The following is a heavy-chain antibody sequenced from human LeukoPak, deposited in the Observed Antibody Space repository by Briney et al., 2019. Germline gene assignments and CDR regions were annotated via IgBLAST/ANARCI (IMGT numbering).Heavy chain of an antibody. J-gene: IGHJ4*02. CDR3: ARGSQIRYCSSTSCSKTYYFDY. V-gene: IGHV3-33*01. CDR2: IWFDGSAK. D-gene: IGHD2-2*01. Sequence: GGSLRLSCAASGFSFSSYDMHWVRQAPGKGLEWVAIIWFDGSAKYYGDSVKGRFTISRDNAKNSLYLQMNSLRAEDAAVYYCARGSQIRYCSSTSCSKTYYFDYWGQGTLVTVSS. CDR1: GFSFSSYD.